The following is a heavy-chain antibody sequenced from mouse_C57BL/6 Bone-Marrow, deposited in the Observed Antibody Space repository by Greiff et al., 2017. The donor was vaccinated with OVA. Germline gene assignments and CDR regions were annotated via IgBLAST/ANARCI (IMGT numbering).Heavy chain of an antibody. Sequence: VQLQQPGAELVMPGASVKLSCKASGYTFTSYWMHWVKQRPGQGLEWIGEIDPSDSYTNYNQKFKGKSTLTVDKSSSTAYMQLSSLTSEDSAVYYCARQRERYFDVWGTGTTVTVSS. CDR2: IDPSDSYT. V-gene: IGHV1-69*01. J-gene: IGHJ1*03. CDR1: GYTFTSYW. CDR3: ARQRERYFDV.